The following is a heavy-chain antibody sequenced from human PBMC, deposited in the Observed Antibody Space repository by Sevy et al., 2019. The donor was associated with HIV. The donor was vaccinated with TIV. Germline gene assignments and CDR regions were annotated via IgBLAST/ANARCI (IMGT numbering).Heavy chain of an antibody. V-gene: IGHV4-59*13. D-gene: IGHD3-10*01. CDR1: GGSISSYY. J-gene: IGHJ5*02. CDR2: IYYNGST. CDR3: ARNVLLWFGEPNWFDP. Sequence: SETLSLTCTVSGGSISSYYWSWIRQPPGKGLEWIGYIYYNGSTNYNPSLKSRVTISVDTSKNQFSLKLSSVTAADTAVYYCARNVLLWFGEPNWFDPWGQGTLVTVSS.